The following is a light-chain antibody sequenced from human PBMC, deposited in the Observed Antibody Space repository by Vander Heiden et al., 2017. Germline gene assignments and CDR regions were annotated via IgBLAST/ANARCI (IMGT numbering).Light chain of an antibody. CDR3: NSPDTSGNVFVV. CDR2: GKN. J-gene: IGLJ2*01. CDR1: SLRSYY. V-gene: IGLV3-19*01. Sequence: SSELTQDPAVSVAWGQTVRSTCQGDSLRSYYASWYQQKPGQAPILVLDGKNSRPTGIPPRCSCSSSGNTAALTTTGVQAEEEADYYCNSPDTSGNVFVVFGGGTKLTVL.